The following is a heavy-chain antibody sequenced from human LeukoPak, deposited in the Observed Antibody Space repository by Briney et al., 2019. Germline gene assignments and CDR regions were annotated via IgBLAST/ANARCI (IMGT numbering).Heavy chain of an antibody. CDR3: ARSSRDSSGYFYH. Sequence: PSETLSLTCTVSGGSISSYYWSWIRQPPGKGLEWIGYIYYSGSTNYNPSLKSRVTISVDTSKNQFSLKLSSVTAADTAVYYCARSSRDSSGYFYHWGQGTLVTVSS. J-gene: IGHJ4*02. V-gene: IGHV4-59*01. CDR2: IYYSGST. D-gene: IGHD3-22*01. CDR1: GGSISSYY.